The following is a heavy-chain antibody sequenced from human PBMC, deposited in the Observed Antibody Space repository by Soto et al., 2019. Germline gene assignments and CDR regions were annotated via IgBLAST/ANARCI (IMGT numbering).Heavy chain of an antibody. CDR2: INPHSGST. CDR3: ARAVYCGDDCHSSGMDV. V-gene: IGHV1-2*02. D-gene: IGHD2-21*02. CDR1: GYSFTDDY. Sequence: QVQVVQSGAEVKKPGASVKISCKTSGYSFTDDYLHWVRQAPGQGLEWVGWINPHSGSTNFAQKFLGRVSMTRDTSISTAYMELFSLTSDDTAIYYCARAVYCGDDCHSSGMDVWGQGTTVTVSS. J-gene: IGHJ6*02.